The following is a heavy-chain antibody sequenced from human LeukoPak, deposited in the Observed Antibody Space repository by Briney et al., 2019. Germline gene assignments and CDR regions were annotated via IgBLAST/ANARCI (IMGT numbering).Heavy chain of an antibody. CDR1: GFTFSSYG. J-gene: IGHJ4*02. V-gene: IGHV3-30*02. CDR3: AKDPIRGVRPYYFSS. Sequence: QPGGSLRLSCAASGFTFSSYGMHWVRQAPGKGLEWVAFIHYDGSNKYYPNSVKGRFTISRDNSKNMLYLHMNSLRAEDTAVYYCAKDPIRGVRPYYFSSWGQGTLVTVPS. CDR2: IHYDGSNK. D-gene: IGHD3-10*01.